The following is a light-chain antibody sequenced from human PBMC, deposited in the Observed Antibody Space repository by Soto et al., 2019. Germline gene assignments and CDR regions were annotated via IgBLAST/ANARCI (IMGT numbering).Light chain of an antibody. CDR2: EVN. CDR3: SSYAGNNNYV. J-gene: IGLJ1*01. Sequence: QSVLPQPPSASGSPGQSVAISCTGTSSDVGGYNYVSWYQLHPGKAPKLMIYEVNLRPSGVPDRFSGSKSGNTASLTVSGLQAEDEADYYCSSYAGNNNYVFGTGTKVTVL. V-gene: IGLV2-8*01. CDR1: SSDVGGYNY.